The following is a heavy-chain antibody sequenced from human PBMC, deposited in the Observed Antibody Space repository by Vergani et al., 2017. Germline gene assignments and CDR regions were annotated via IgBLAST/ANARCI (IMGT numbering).Heavy chain of an antibody. D-gene: IGHD3-9*01. V-gene: IGHV3-66*02. CDR3: AREGSYDILTGYYLDPYYYYGMDV. J-gene: IGHJ6*02. Sequence: EVQLSESGGGLVQPGGSLRLSCAASGFTVSSNYMSWVRQAPGKGLEWVSVIYSGGSTYYADSVKGRFTISRDNSKNTLYLQMNSLRAEDTAVYYCAREGSYDILTGYYLDPYYYYGMDVWGQGTTVTVSS. CDR2: IYSGGST. CDR1: GFTVSSNY.